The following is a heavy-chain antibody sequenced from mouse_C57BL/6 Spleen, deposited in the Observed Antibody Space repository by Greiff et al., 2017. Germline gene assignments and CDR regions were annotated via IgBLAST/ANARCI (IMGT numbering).Heavy chain of an antibody. J-gene: IGHJ2*01. V-gene: IGHV5-17*01. CDR1: GFTFSDYG. CDR2: ISSGSSTI. D-gene: IGHD3-2*02. CDR3: AKTAQAPGFLYYLDY. Sequence: EVQVVESGGGLVKPGGSLKLSCAASGFTFSDYGMHWVRQAPEKGLEWVAYISSGSSTIYYADTVKGRFTISRDNAKNTLFLQMTSLRSEDTAMYYCAKTAQAPGFLYYLDYWGQGTTLTVSS.